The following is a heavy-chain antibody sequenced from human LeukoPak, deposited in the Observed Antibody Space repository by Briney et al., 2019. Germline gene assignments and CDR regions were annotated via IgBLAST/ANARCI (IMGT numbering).Heavy chain of an antibody. Sequence: GASMNASCKPSGGTFSSYAVSWVRHPPGQGLEWMGRIITIHGIANYAQKLQGRVTITADKSTSTAYMELSSLRSEDTAVYYCARVDTAMVIDYWGQGTLVTVSS. D-gene: IGHD5-18*01. CDR3: ARVDTAMVIDY. V-gene: IGHV1-69*04. J-gene: IGHJ4*02. CDR2: IITIHGIA. CDR1: GGTFSSYA.